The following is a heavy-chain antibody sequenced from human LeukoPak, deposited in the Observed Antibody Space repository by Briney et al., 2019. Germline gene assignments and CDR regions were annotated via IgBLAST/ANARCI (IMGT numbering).Heavy chain of an antibody. V-gene: IGHV4-39*07. Sequence: PSETLSLTCTVSGGSISSSSYYWGWIRQPPGKGLEWIGSIYYSGSTYYNPSLKSRVTISVDTSKNQFSLKLSSVTAADTAVYYCARERQYDFWSGYRPDYFDYWGQGTLVTVSS. J-gene: IGHJ4*02. CDR2: IYYSGST. CDR1: GGSISSSSYY. D-gene: IGHD3-3*01. CDR3: ARERQYDFWSGYRPDYFDY.